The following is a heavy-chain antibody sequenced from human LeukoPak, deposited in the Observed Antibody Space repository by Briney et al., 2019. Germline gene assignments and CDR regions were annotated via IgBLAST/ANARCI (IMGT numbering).Heavy chain of an antibody. CDR1: GGSISSGGYY. V-gene: IGHV4-31*03. D-gene: IGHD3-22*01. Sequence: PSQTLSLTCTVSGGSISSGGYYWSWIRQHPGRGLEWIGYIYYSGSTYYNPSLKSRVTISVDTSKNQFSLKLSSVTAADTAVYYCAREDYDSTSAFDIWGQGTMVTVSS. CDR2: IYYSGST. J-gene: IGHJ3*02. CDR3: AREDYDSTSAFDI.